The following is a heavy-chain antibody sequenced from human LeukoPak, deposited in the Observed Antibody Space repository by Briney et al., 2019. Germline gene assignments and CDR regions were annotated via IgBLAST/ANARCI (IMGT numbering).Heavy chain of an antibody. CDR2: IYPGDSDT. J-gene: IGHJ4*02. V-gene: IGHV5-51*01. CDR3: ARHADESPLTPDY. D-gene: IGHD2-15*01. CDR1: GYSFTSYW. Sequence: GESLKISCKGSGYSFTSYWIGWVRQMPGKGLEWLGIIYPGDSDTRYSPSFQGQVTISADKSISTAYLQWSSLKASDTAMYYCARHADESPLTPDYWGQGTLVTVSS.